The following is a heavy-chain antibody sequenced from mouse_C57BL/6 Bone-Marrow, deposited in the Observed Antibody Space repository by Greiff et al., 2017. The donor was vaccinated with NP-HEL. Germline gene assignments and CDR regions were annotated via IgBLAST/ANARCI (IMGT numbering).Heavy chain of an antibody. J-gene: IGHJ3*01. CDR3: ARFGYYDGSAY. Sequence: QVQLQQSGAELVKPGASVKLSCKASGYTFTSYWMHWVKQRPGQGLEWIGMIHPNSGSTNYNEKFKSKATLTADKSSSTAYMQLSSLTSEDSAVYACARFGYYDGSAYWGWGKRITVSA. D-gene: IGHD1-2*01. CDR1: GYTFTSYW. CDR2: IHPNSGST. V-gene: IGHV1-64*01.